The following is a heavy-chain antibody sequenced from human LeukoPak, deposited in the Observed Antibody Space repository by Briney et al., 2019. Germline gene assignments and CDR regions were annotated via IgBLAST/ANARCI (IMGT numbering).Heavy chain of an antibody. CDR3: ARTVDRMSGSGSYYRYFDY. V-gene: IGHV7-4-1*02. CDR1: GYTFSSYA. CDR2: INTNTGNP. J-gene: IGHJ4*02. Sequence: ASVKVSCKASGYTFSSYAMNWVRQAPGQGLEWMGWINTNTGNPTYAQGFTGRFVFSLDTSVSTTYLQISTLKPADTAVYYCARTVDRMSGSGSYYRYFDYWGQGTLVTVSS. D-gene: IGHD1-26*01.